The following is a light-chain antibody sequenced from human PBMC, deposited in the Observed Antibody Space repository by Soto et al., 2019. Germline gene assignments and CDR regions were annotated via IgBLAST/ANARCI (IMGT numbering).Light chain of an antibody. J-gene: IGKJ5*01. CDR1: QSVSIH. CDR2: DTS. CDR3: QQYSNWPPIP. V-gene: IGKV3-15*01. Sequence: ETVMTQSPGTLSVSLGERATLSCRASQSVSIHLACYQQKPGQAPRLLIYDTSTRATGIPARFSRSGSGTEFTLTISSLQSEDFAVYYCQQYSNWPPIPFGQGTRLEIK.